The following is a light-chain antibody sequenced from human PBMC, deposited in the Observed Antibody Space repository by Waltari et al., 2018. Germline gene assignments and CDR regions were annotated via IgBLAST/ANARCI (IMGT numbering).Light chain of an antibody. CDR3: QHRGHWPPVAT. J-gene: IGKJ3*01. CDR1: QSISSY. Sequence: IVLTQSPATLSLSPGERATLSCRDSQSISSYLAWYQQRPGQSPRLLIYDASNRATGIPARFSGSGSGTDFTLTISSLEPEDFAVYYCQHRGHWPPVATFGPGTIVD. CDR2: DAS. V-gene: IGKV3-11*01.